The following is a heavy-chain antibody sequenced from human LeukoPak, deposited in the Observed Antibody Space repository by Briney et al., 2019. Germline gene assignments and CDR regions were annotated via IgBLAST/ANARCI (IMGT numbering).Heavy chain of an antibody. Sequence: QAGGSLRLSCAASGFTFGNSWMSWVRQAPGKGLEWVANIKQDGSEKYYVDSVKGRFTISRDNAKNSLYLQMNSLRADDTAVYYCARANYWGQGTLVTVSP. CDR3: ARANY. V-gene: IGHV3-7*01. CDR1: GFTFGNSW. J-gene: IGHJ4*02. CDR2: IKQDGSEK.